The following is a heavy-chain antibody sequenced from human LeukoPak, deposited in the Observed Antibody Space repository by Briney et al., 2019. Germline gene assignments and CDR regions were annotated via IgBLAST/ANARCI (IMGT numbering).Heavy chain of an antibody. Sequence: SGGSLRLSCAASGFTFSSYSMNWVRQAPGKGLEWVSSISSSSSYIYYADSVKGRFTISRDNAKNSLYLQINSLRAEDTAVYYCARDPLLWFGELSPRGSNDAFDIWGQGTMVTVSS. D-gene: IGHD3-10*01. CDR1: GFTFSSYS. CDR2: ISSSSSYI. CDR3: ARDPLLWFGELSPRGSNDAFDI. J-gene: IGHJ3*02. V-gene: IGHV3-21*01.